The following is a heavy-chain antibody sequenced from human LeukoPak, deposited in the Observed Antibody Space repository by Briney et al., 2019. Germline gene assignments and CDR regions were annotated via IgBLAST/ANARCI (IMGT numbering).Heavy chain of an antibody. J-gene: IGHJ4*02. CDR3: ARSPGFIYGYGYFDC. D-gene: IGHD5-18*01. V-gene: IGHV4-59*01. CDR1: GGSISSDY. Sequence: PSETLSLTCTVSGGSISSDYWSWIRQPPGKGLEWIGYVHYSGSTNYNPSLNSRVTISMDMSKNQFSLKLSSVTAADTAVYYCARSPGFIYGYGYFDCWGQGSLVTVSS. CDR2: VHYSGST.